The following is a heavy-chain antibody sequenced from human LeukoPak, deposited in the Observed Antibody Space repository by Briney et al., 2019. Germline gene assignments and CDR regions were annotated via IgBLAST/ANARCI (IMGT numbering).Heavy chain of an antibody. D-gene: IGHD6-13*01. V-gene: IGHV4-59*01. J-gene: IGHJ4*02. Sequence: SETLSLTCTVSGGSISSYYWSWIRQPPGKGLDWIGYIYYSGSTNYNPSLKSRVTISVDTSKNQFSLKLSSVTASDTAVYYCAGRHSSSWFFDYWGKGTLVTVSS. CDR3: AGRHSSSWFFDY. CDR2: IYYSGST. CDR1: GGSISSYY.